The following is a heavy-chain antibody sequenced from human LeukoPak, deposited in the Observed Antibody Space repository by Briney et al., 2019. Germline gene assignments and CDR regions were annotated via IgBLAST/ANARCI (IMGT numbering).Heavy chain of an antibody. Sequence: KSSETLSLTCAVYGGSFSGYYWSWIRQPPGKGLEWIGEINHSGSTNYNPSLKSRVTISVDTSKNQFSLKLSSVTVADTAVYHCARGRVGSWYYYGMDVWGQGTTVTVSS. CDR1: GGSFSGYY. D-gene: IGHD6-13*01. V-gene: IGHV4-34*01. CDR3: ARGRVGSWYYYGMDV. CDR2: INHSGST. J-gene: IGHJ6*02.